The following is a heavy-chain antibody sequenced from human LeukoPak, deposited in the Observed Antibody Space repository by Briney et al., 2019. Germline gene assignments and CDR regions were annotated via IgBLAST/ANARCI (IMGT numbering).Heavy chain of an antibody. Sequence: SETLSLTCTVSGGSITSDYWSCIRQPPGKGPEWLGYIYNTGGTNFDSSLMSRVTIIEDTSKNQFSLKLSSVTAADTAVYYCARSKYSSGWYYFDYWGRGTLVTVSS. J-gene: IGHJ4*02. CDR3: ARSKYSSGWYYFDY. CDR2: IYNTGGT. CDR1: GGSITSDY. D-gene: IGHD6-19*01. V-gene: IGHV4-59*01.